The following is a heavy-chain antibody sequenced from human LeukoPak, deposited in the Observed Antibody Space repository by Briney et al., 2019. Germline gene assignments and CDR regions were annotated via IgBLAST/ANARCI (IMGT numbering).Heavy chain of an antibody. CDR1: EFTFSDYW. CDR3: TRVGYIDEGIDY. V-gene: IGHV3-7*04. J-gene: IGHJ4*02. CDR2: IKQDGSKK. Sequence: GGSLRLSCAASEFTFSDYWMNWVRQAPGKGLEWVANIKQDGSKKSYVDSVKGRFTISRDNAKNSLYLQMNSLRAEDTAIYYCTRVGYIDEGIDYWGQGTLVTVSS. D-gene: IGHD5-24*01.